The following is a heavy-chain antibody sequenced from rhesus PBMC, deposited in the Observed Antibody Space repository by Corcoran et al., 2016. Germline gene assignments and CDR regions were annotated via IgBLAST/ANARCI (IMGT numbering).Heavy chain of an antibody. CDR2: IYSSTETT. CDR3: ARESYGFDY. D-gene: IGHD5-36*01. V-gene: IGHV4S12*01. CDR1: GGSISSYNW. J-gene: IGHJ4*01. Sequence: QVQLQESGPGLVKPSETLSLTCAVSGGSISSYNWWNWIRSPPGKGLEWIGGIYSSTETTNYNPSLKNRVNISKDTSKNQFSLKLSSVTAADTAAYYCARESYGFDYWGQGVLVTVSS.